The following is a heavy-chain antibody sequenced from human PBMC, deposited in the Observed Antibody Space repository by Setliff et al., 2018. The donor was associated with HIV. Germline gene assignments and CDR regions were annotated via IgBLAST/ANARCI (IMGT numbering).Heavy chain of an antibody. V-gene: IGHV1-8*02. D-gene: IGHD3-3*01. J-gene: IGHJ4*02. CDR3: ARVTTTIFGVVINFYYFDY. CDR1: GDTFTTYD. CDR2: MNTNSGNT. Sequence: ASVKVSCKASGDTFTTYDINWVRQATGQGPEWIGWMNTNSGNTGYAQKLQGRVTMTTDTSTSTAYMGLRSLRSDDTAVYYCARVTTTIFGVVINFYYFDYWGQGTLVTVPQ.